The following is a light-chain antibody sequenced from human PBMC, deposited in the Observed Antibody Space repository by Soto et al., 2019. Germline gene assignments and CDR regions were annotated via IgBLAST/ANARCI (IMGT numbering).Light chain of an antibody. CDR2: GAS. V-gene: IGKV3-20*01. CDR3: QQYGGSPRT. J-gene: IGKJ1*01. Sequence: EIVLTQSPGTLSLSPGEGATLSCRASHSISSNFLACYQQKRGQAPRLLIHGASNRATGIPDRFSGSGSGTDFTLTITRLEPEDFAVYYCQQYGGSPRTFGQGTKVDIK. CDR1: HSISSNF.